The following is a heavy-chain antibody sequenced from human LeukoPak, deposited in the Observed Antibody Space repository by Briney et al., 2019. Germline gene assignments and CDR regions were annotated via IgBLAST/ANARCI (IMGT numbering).Heavy chain of an antibody. D-gene: IGHD3-10*01. Sequence: VGSLRLSSAASGFTFSSYSMNWVRQAPGKGLEWVSSISSSSSYIYYADSVKGRFTICRDNSKNTLYLQMNSLRAEDTAVYYCAKGLLHGDVDYWGQGTLVTVSS. CDR1: GFTFSSYS. CDR3: AKGLLHGDVDY. CDR2: ISSSSSYI. J-gene: IGHJ4*02. V-gene: IGHV3-21*01.